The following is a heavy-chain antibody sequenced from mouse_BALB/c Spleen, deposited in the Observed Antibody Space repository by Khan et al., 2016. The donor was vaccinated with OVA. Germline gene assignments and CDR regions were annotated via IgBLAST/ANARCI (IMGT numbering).Heavy chain of an antibody. Sequence: QIQLVQSGPELRKPGETVKISCKASGYTFTNNGMNWVKQNPGKGLKWMGWINTYTGEPTFVDDFKGRFAFSLETSATTAYLQINNLKNEDTANDFCSRVGYAGTMDYWGQGTSVTVSS. CDR1: GYTFTNNG. J-gene: IGHJ4*01. CDR3: SRVGYAGTMDY. D-gene: IGHD2-2*01. V-gene: IGHV9-3-1*01. CDR2: INTYTGEP.